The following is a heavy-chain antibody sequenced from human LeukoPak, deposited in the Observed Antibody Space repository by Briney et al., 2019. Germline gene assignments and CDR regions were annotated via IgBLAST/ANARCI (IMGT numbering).Heavy chain of an antibody. J-gene: IGHJ4*02. D-gene: IGHD1-1*01. V-gene: IGHV4-34*01. Sequence: PSETLSLTCAVYGGSFSGYYWSWIRQPPGKGLEWIGEINHSGSTNYNPSLNSRVTISVDTSKYQFSLKLSSVAAADTAGDYCARGVEIWKSIDYWGEGTLVTVSS. CDR1: GGSFSGYY. CDR3: ARGVEIWKSIDY. CDR2: INHSGST.